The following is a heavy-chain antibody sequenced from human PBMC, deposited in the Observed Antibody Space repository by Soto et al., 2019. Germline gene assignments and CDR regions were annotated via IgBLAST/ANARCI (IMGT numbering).Heavy chain of an antibody. CDR3: AGRGYRSIAQIGGMDV. Sequence: SVKVSCKASGGTFSSYAISWVRQAPGQGLEWMGGIIPIFGTANYAQKFQGRVTITADESTSTAYMELSSLRSEDTAVYYCAGRGYRSIAQIGGMDVWGQGNTVTVSS. D-gene: IGHD5-18*01. V-gene: IGHV1-69*13. CDR2: IIPIFGTA. J-gene: IGHJ6*02. CDR1: GGTFSSYA.